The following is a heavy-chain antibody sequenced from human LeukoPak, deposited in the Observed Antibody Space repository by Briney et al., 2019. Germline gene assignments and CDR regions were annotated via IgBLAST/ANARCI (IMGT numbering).Heavy chain of an antibody. CDR3: ARAVGATYSYAMDV. CDR2: ISGGSSYI. Sequence: GGSLRLFCAASGFTFSDYNMNWVRQASGKGLEWVASISGGSSYIYHADSVKGRFTISRDNAKNSLYLQMNSLRAEDTAFYHCARAVGATYSYAMDVWGQGATVTVSS. V-gene: IGHV3-21*04. CDR1: GFTFSDYN. J-gene: IGHJ6*02. D-gene: IGHD1-26*01.